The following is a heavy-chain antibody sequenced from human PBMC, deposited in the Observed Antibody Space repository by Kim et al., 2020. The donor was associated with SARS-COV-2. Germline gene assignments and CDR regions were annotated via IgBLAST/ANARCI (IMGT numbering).Heavy chain of an antibody. CDR1: GFTFSNYW. V-gene: IGHV3-74*01. J-gene: IGHJ4*02. D-gene: IGHD6-6*01. CDR2: IRRDGSSI. Sequence: GGSLRLSCAASGFTFSNYWMHWVRQAPGKGLVWVSRIRRDGSSITYADSVKGRFTISRDNAKNTLYLQMNSLRVEDTAVYFCARGDDAARITSDWGQGTLVTVSS. CDR3: ARGDDAARITSD.